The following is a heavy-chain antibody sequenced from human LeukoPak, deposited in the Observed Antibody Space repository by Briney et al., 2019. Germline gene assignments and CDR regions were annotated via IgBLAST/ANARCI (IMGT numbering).Heavy chain of an antibody. V-gene: IGHV3-33*06. CDR2: IWYDGSNK. CDR1: GFTFSSYG. J-gene: IGHJ3*02. CDR3: AKEGYSSSWWGGAFDI. Sequence: GGSLRLSCAASGFTFSSYGMHWVRQAPGKGLEWVAVIWYDGSNKYYADSVKGRFTISRDNSKNTLYLQMHSLRAEDRAVYYCAKEGYSSSWWGGAFDIWGQGTMVTVSS. D-gene: IGHD6-13*01.